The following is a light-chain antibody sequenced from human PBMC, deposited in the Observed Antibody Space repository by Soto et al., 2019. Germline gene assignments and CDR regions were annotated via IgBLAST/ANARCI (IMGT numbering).Light chain of an antibody. CDR2: KAS. V-gene: IGKV1-5*03. CDR3: QQYNDYWT. J-gene: IGKJ1*01. CDR1: QSISSW. Sequence: DTQMTPSPSTLSASVGDRVTITCRASQSISSWLAWYQQKPGTAPKLLIHKASTLQSGVPSRFSGSGSGTEFTLTISSLQPDDFATYYCQQYNDYWTFGQGTKVDIK.